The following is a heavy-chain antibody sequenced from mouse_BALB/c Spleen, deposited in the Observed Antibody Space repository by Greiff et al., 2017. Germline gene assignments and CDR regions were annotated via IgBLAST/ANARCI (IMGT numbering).Heavy chain of an antibody. CDR1: GFTFTDYY. CDR3: ARSPSGLYYDYDGGNYYAMDY. D-gene: IGHD2-4*01. CDR2: IRNKANGSTT. Sequence: DVMLVESGGGLVQPGGSLRLSCATSGFTFTDYYMSWVRQPPGKALAWLGFIRNKANGSTTEYSASVKGRFTISRDNSQSILYLQMNTLRAEDSATYYCARSPSGLYYDYDGGNYYAMDYWGQGTSVTVSS. J-gene: IGHJ4*01. V-gene: IGHV7-3*02.